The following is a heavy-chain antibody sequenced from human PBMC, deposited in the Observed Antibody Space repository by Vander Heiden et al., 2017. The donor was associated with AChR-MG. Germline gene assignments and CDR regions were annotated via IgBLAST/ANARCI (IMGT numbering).Heavy chain of an antibody. J-gene: IGHJ4*02. CDR3: ASPYSGYDYNYFDY. CDR2: ISGSGGST. V-gene: IGHV3-23*01. CDR1: GFTFRSYA. Sequence: EVQLLESGGGLVQPGGSLRLSCAASGFTFRSYAMSWVRQAPGKGLEWVSAISGSGGSTYYADSVKGRFTISRDNSKNTLYLQMNSLRAEDTAVYYCASPYSGYDYNYFDYWGQGTLVTVSS. D-gene: IGHD5-12*01.